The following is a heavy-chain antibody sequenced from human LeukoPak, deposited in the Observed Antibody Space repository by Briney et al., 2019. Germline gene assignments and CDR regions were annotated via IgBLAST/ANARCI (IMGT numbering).Heavy chain of an antibody. V-gene: IGHV3-23*01. Sequence: GGSLRLSCVASGFTFRTYAMSWVRQAPGKGLEWVSGISDSGGTTYYVDSVKGRFTVSRDNSKNTLYLQINSLRAEDMALYYCAKSSDGSTSFDQWGQGTLVTVSS. CDR3: AKSSDGSTSFDQ. J-gene: IGHJ4*02. CDR2: ISDSGGTT. CDR1: GFTFRTYA. D-gene: IGHD2-2*01.